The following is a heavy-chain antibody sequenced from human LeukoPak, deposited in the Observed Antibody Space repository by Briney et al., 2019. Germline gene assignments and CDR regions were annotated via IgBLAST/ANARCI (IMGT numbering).Heavy chain of an antibody. J-gene: IGHJ4*02. CDR1: GFTFSSYA. V-gene: IGHV3-64*04. CDR2: ISSNGGST. CDR3: AKGGYCSGGSCYSLLDY. D-gene: IGHD2-15*01. Sequence: PGGSLRLSCSASGFTFSSYAMHWVRQAPGKGLEYVSSISSNGGSTYYADSVKGRFTISRDDSKNTLYLQMNSLRAEDTAVYYCAKGGYCSGGSCYSLLDYWGQGTLVTVSS.